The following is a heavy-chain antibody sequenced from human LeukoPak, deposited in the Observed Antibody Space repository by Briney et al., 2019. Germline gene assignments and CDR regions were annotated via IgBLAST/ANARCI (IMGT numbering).Heavy chain of an antibody. Sequence: SGGSLRLSCAASGFTFSSYDIHSGRQTAGQGLEWVSTIGTNADTYYLASVKGRFTISRENAKNSLYLQMNSLRAGDTAVYYCGRGGDFGYSYGGYYYLDVWGKGTTVTVSS. V-gene: IGHV3-13*01. CDR3: GRGGDFGYSYGGYYYLDV. J-gene: IGHJ6*03. CDR1: GFTFSSYD. D-gene: IGHD5-18*01. CDR2: IGTNADT.